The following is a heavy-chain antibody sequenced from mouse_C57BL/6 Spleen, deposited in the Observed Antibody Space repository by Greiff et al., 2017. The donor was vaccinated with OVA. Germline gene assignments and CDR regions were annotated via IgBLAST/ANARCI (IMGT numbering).Heavy chain of an antibody. CDR3: AREGAYFPCAY. J-gene: IGHJ3*01. V-gene: IGHV8-12*01. CDR1: GFSLSTSGMG. CDR2: IYWDDDK. D-gene: IGHD1-1*01. Sequence: QVQLKQSGPGILQSSQTLSLPCSFSGFSLSTSGMGVSWIRQPSGKGLEWLAHIYWDDDKRDNPSMKSRLTITKYTARNQGCRNVTCVDTAVTATYYCAREGAYFPCAYWGQGTLVTVSA.